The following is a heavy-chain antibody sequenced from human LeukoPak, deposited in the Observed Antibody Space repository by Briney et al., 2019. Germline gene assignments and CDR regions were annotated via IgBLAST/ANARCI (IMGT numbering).Heavy chain of an antibody. CDR2: IYYSGST. CDR1: GGSISSYY. D-gene: IGHD2-8*01. J-gene: IGHJ4*02. CDR3: ARALNGPYYFDY. Sequence: PSETLSLTCTVSGGSISSYYWSWIRQPPGKGLEWIGYIYYSGSTNYNPSLKSRVTISVDTSKNQFSLKLSSVTAADTAVYYCARALNGPYYFDYWGQGTLVTVSS. V-gene: IGHV4-59*12.